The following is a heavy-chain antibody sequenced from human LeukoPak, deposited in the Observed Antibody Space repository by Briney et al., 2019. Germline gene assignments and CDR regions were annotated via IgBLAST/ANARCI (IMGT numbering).Heavy chain of an antibody. V-gene: IGHV1-69*13. CDR3: ARAMYRGHIVVVPAATLYYYYGMDV. D-gene: IGHD2-2*01. CDR2: IIPIFGTA. J-gene: IGHJ6*02. Sequence: ASVKVSCKASGGTFSSYAISWVRQAPGQGLEWMGGIIPIFGTANYAQKFQGRVTITADESTSTAYMELSSLRSEDTAVYYCARAMYRGHIVVVPAATLYYYYGMDVWGQGTTVTVSS. CDR1: GGTFSSYA.